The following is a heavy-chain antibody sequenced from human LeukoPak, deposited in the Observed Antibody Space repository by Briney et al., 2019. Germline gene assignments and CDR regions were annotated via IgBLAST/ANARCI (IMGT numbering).Heavy chain of an antibody. CDR3: ARVDGSCSGGSCPSGNWFDP. Sequence: SETLSLTCTVSGGSISSSSYYWGWIRQPPGKGLEWIGSIYYSGSTYYNPSLKSRVTIPVDTSKNQFSLKLNSVTAADTAVYYCARVDGSCSGGSCPSGNWFDPWGQGTLVTVSS. J-gene: IGHJ5*02. CDR1: GGSISSSSYY. CDR2: IYYSGST. D-gene: IGHD2-15*01. V-gene: IGHV4-39*07.